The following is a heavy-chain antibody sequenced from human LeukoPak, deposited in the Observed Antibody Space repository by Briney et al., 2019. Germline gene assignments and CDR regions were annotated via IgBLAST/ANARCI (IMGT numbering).Heavy chain of an antibody. CDR3: GRHQHSGSYGAFDI. J-gene: IGHJ3*02. CDR2: IHPGDSDT. Sequence: LGESLKISCKASGYSFSIYWIGWVRQMPGKGLEWVGIIHPGDSDTRYSPSFQGQVTISADKSITTAYLQWSSLKASDTAMYYCGRHQHSGSYGAFDIWGQGTMVTVSS. V-gene: IGHV5-51*01. D-gene: IGHD1-26*01. CDR1: GYSFSIYW.